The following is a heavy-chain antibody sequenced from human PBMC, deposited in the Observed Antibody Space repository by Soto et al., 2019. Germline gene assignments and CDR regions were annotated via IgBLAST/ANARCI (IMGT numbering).Heavy chain of an antibody. V-gene: IGHV5-10-1*01. CDR1: GYSFTSYW. D-gene: IGHD3-22*01. J-gene: IGHJ5*02. CDR2: VDPDGSYT. Sequence: GESLKISCKGSGYSFTSYWISWVRQMPGKGLQWMGRVDPDGSYTNYSPSFQGHVTLSADKSISTAYLQWSSLKASDTAIYYYARHEIYSRDGPYYNWSVTWGQGTLLTVSS. CDR3: ARHEIYSRDGPYYNWSVT.